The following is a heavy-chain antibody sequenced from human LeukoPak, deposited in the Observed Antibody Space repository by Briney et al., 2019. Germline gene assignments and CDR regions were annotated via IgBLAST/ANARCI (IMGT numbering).Heavy chain of an antibody. J-gene: IGHJ4*02. CDR2: IYTSGST. CDR3: ARGVLGLDY. CDR1: GGSISSSSYH. V-gene: IGHV4-39*07. Sequence: KPSETLSLTCTVSGGSISSSSYHWGWIRQPPGKGLEWIGRIYTSGSTNYNPSLKSRVTMSVDTSKNQFSLKLSSVTAADTAVYYCARGVLGLDYWGQGTLVTVSS. D-gene: IGHD5/OR15-5a*01.